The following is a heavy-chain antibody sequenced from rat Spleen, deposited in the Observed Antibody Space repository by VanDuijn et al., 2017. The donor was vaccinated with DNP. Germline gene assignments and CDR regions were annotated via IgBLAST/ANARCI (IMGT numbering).Heavy chain of an antibody. D-gene: IGHD1-10*01. Sequence: QVQLKESGPGLVQPSQTLSLTCTVSGFSLTSYTVSWVRQPPGKGLEWIAAISGAESTYYNSVLKLRLSISRDTSKSQVFLRMNSLQTEDTAIYFCTREREPNNNPYYFDCWGQGVMVTVSS. V-gene: IGHV2-6*01. CDR2: ISGAEST. CDR3: TREREPNNNPYYFDC. CDR1: GFSLTSYT. J-gene: IGHJ2*01.